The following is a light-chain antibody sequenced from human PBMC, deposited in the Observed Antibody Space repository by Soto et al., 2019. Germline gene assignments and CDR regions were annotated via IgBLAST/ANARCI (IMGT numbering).Light chain of an antibody. Sequence: DIVMTQSPASLAVSLGESATISCKSSQSLLFSSNKKNYLAWYQQRPGQPPKLLIYWASSRESGVPDRFTGSGSGTDFTLSISSLQAEDVAVYYCQQFYSSPLTFGGGTKVDIK. CDR2: WAS. CDR1: QSLLFSSNKKNY. J-gene: IGKJ4*01. CDR3: QQFYSSPLT. V-gene: IGKV4-1*01.